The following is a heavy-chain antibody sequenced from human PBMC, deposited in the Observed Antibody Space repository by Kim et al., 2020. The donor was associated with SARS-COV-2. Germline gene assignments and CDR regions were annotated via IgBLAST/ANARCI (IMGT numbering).Heavy chain of an antibody. CDR3: ARDGIRGLDY. D-gene: IGHD4-17*01. CDR2: ISGGDGST. V-gene: IGHV3-23*01. Sequence: GGSLRLSCGTSGFTFSNYAMSWVRQAPGKGLEWVSAISGGDGSTYYADSVKGRFTISRDDSKNTLRLQMNSLRAEDTAIYYCARDGIRGLDYWGQGTLVTVSS. CDR1: GFTFSNYA. J-gene: IGHJ4*02.